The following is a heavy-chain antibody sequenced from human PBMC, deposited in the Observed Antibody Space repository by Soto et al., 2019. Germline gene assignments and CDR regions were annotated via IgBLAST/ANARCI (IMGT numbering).Heavy chain of an antibody. CDR1: GGSISSGGYS. J-gene: IGHJ3*02. CDR2: IYHSGST. V-gene: IGHV4-30-2*01. CDR3: ARDRYYYDSSGWRSGAFDI. D-gene: IGHD3-22*01. Sequence: SETLSLTCAVSGGSISSGGYSWSWIRQPPGKGLEWIGYIYHSGSTYYNPSLKSRVTISVDRSKNQFSLKLSSVTAANTAVYYCARDRYYYDSSGWRSGAFDIWGQGTMVTVSS.